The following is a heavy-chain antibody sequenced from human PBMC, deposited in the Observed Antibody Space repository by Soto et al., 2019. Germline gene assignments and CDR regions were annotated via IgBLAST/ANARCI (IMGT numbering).Heavy chain of an antibody. J-gene: IGHJ6*02. CDR1: GFTFSSYS. D-gene: IGHD3-10*01. CDR3: ARVGVLLWFGELDYYGMDV. CDR2: ISSSSSYI. V-gene: IGHV3-21*01. Sequence: GGSLRLSCAASGFTFSSYSMNWVRQAPGKGLEWVSSISSSSSYIYYADSVKGRFTISRDNAKNSLYLQMNSLRAEDTAVYYCARVGVLLWFGELDYYGMDVWGQGTTVTVSS.